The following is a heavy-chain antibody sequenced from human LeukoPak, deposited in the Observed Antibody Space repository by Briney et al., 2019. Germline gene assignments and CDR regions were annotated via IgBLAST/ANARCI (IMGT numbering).Heavy chain of an antibody. Sequence: GGSLRLSCAASGFTFSSYGMHWVRQAPGKGLEWVAVIWYDGSNKYYADSVKGRFTISRDNSKNTLYLQMNSLRAEGTAVYYCARAYCGGDCSENWFDPWGQGTLVTVSS. CDR3: ARAYCGGDCSENWFDP. CDR2: IWYDGSNK. V-gene: IGHV3-33*01. D-gene: IGHD2-21*02. J-gene: IGHJ5*02. CDR1: GFTFSSYG.